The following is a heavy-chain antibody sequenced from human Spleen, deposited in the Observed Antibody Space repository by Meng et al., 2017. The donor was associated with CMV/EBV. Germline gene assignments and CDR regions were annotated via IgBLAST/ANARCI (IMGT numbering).Heavy chain of an antibody. CDR3: ARGRAYYDSSGYLA. D-gene: IGHD3-22*01. CDR2: INHSGST. V-gene: IGHV4-34*01. J-gene: IGHJ4*02. Sequence: AAYGGSFSGYYWSWIRQPPGKGLEWIGEINHSGSTNYNPSLKSRVTISVDTSKNQFSLKLSSVTAADTAVYYCARGRAYYDSSGYLAWAQGTLVTVSS. CDR1: GGSFSGYY.